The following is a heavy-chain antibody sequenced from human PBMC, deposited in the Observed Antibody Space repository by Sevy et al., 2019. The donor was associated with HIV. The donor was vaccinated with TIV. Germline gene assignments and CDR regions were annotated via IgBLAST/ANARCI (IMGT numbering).Heavy chain of an antibody. J-gene: IGHJ4*02. CDR3: ARDVEGALKYFDS. CDR2: INAGNGNT. D-gene: IGHD1-1*01. Sequence: ASVKVSCKASGYTFIFYAVHWARQAPGRRLEWMGWINAGNGNTKYSQNLQGRLTITRDTSASTTYMELTSLRSEDTAVYYCARDVEGALKYFDSWGQGTLVTVSS. V-gene: IGHV1-3*01. CDR1: GYTFIFYA.